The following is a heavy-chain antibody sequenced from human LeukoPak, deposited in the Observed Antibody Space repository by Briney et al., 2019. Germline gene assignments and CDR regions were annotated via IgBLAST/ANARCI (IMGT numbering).Heavy chain of an antibody. CDR3: ASVKCFGELLPFDY. J-gene: IGHJ4*02. CDR1: GFTFSSYA. V-gene: IGHV3-23*01. Sequence: GGSLRLSCAASGFTFSSYAMSWVRQAPGKGLEWVSAISGSGGSTYYADSVKGRFTISRDNSKNTLYLQMNSLRAEDTAVYYCASVKCFGELLPFDYWGQGTLVTVSS. D-gene: IGHD3-10*01. CDR2: ISGSGGST.